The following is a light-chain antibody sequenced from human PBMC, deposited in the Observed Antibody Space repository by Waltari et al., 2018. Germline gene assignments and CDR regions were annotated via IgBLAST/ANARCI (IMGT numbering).Light chain of an antibody. Sequence: DIQMSQSPSTLSASVGDGVTITRRASQSIGSWLAWYQQKPGKAPKLLIYKASSLEGGVPSRFSGRGSGTDFTFTISSLQPDDFAVYFCQQYTTFPTFGPGTKVDI. V-gene: IGKV1-5*03. CDR1: QSIGSW. J-gene: IGKJ3*01. CDR2: KAS. CDR3: QQYTTFPT.